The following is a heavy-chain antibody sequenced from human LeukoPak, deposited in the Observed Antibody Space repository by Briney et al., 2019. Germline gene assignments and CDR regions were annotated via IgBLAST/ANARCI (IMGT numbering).Heavy chain of an antibody. V-gene: IGHV4-59*01. D-gene: IGHD4-23*01. CDR1: GGSINYYY. J-gene: IGHJ3*02. CDR2: IYYSGGT. Sequence: PSETLSLTCTVSGGSINYYYWMWIRQPPGKGLEWIGYIYYSGGTHYNPSLKSRVTMLVDMSKNQFSLKLSSVTAADTAVYYCARDRAGGNDAFDIWGQGTMVTVSS. CDR3: ARDRAGGNDAFDI.